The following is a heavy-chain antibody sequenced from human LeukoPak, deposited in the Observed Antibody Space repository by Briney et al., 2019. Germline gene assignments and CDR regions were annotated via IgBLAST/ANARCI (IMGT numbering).Heavy chain of an antibody. D-gene: IGHD3-9*01. J-gene: IGHJ4*02. Sequence: PSETLSLTCTVSGGSISSGSYYWSWIRQPAGKGLEWIGRIYTSGSTNYNPSLKSRVTISVDTSKNQFSLKLSSVTAADTAVYYYARGRPYDIVQDWGQGTLVTVSS. CDR2: IYTSGST. CDR3: ARGRPYDIVQD. V-gene: IGHV4-61*02. CDR1: GGSISSGSYY.